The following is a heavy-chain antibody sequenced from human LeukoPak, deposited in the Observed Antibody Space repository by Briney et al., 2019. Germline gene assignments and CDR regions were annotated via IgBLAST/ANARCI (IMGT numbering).Heavy chain of an antibody. CDR1: GFTFSDYY. CDR3: AREGHSSGHCGTFDI. J-gene: IGHJ3*02. Sequence: GGSLRLSCAASGFTFSDYYMSWIRQAPEKGLEWVSYISSTGSSIYYADSVKGRFTISRDNDRESLYLEMSSLRAEDTAVYYCAREGHSSGHCGTFDIWGQGTMVSVSS. D-gene: IGHD3-22*01. CDR2: ISSTGSSI. V-gene: IGHV3-11*04.